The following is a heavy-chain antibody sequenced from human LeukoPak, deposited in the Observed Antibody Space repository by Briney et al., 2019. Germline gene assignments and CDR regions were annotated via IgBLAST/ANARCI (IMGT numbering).Heavy chain of an antibody. CDR1: GFTFSSNG. Sequence: QPGRSLRLSCASSGFTFSSNGMHWVRQAPGKGLEWVAIIWYDGSYKYYADSVRGRFTISRDNSKNTLYLQMNSLRAEDTAVYYCARDLSSGWPTGYFDYGARGTLVSVSS. D-gene: IGHD6-19*01. CDR2: IWYDGSYK. CDR3: ARDLSSGWPTGYFDY. J-gene: IGHJ4*02. V-gene: IGHV3-33*01.